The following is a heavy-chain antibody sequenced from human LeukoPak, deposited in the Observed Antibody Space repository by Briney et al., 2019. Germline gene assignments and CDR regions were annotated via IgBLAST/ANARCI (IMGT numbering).Heavy chain of an antibody. V-gene: IGHV1-46*01. CDR2: INPSGGST. CDR3: ARAPRPPWDDSSGLDY. Sequence: GASVKVSCKASGYTFTSYYMHWVRQVPGQGLEWMGIINPSGGSTSYAQKFQGRVTMTRDTSTGTVYMELSSLRSEDTAVYYCARAPRPPWDDSSGLDYWGQGTRVTVSS. D-gene: IGHD3-22*01. CDR1: GYTFTSYY. J-gene: IGHJ4*02.